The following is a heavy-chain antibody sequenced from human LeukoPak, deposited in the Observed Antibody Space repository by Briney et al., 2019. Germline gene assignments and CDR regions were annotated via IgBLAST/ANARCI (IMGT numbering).Heavy chain of an antibody. CDR2: ISRSSTTI. V-gene: IGHV3-48*01. D-gene: IGHD3-10*01. J-gene: IGHJ3*02. CDR1: GFTFSTYS. Sequence: PGGSLRLSCAASGFTFSTYSMNWVRQAPGKGLQWVSYISRSSTTIYYADSVKGRFTISRDNAKNSLYLQMNSLRADGTAVYYCARDSYLPFDAFDIWGQGTMVTVSS. CDR3: ARDSYLPFDAFDI.